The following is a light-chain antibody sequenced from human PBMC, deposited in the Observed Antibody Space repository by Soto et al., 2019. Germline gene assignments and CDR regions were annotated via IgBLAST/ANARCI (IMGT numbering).Light chain of an antibody. V-gene: IGLV2-14*03. J-gene: IGLJ2*01. CDR2: DVT. CDR3: SSYTSSKTVV. Sequence: QSALTQPASVSGSPGQSIAISCTGTNSDVGGYNYVSWYQQHPGKAPKLMIYDVTNRPSGVSNRFSGSKSDNTASLTISGLQAEDDADYYCSSYTSSKTVVFGGGTKLTVL. CDR1: NSDVGGYNY.